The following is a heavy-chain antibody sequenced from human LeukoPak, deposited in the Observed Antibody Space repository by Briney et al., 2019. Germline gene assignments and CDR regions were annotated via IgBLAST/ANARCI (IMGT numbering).Heavy chain of an antibody. D-gene: IGHD3-22*01. Sequence: SETLSLTCTISGGFISSSSYYWGWIRQPPGKGLEWIGDIYYSGSTYYSPSLKSRVSISVDTSKNQFSLILSSVIAADTALYYCAGRRYYDSTGYFDWGQGTQVTVS. CDR3: AGRRYYDSTGYFD. J-gene: IGHJ1*01. CDR2: IYYSGST. CDR1: GGFISSSSYY. V-gene: IGHV4-39*01.